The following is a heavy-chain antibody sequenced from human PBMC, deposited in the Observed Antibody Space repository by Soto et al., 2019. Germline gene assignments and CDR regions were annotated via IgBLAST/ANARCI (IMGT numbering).Heavy chain of an antibody. D-gene: IGHD3-3*01. CDR3: AKDRSSSIFGVVITFDY. Sequence: GESLKISCAASGFTFSSYAMSWVRQAPGKGLEWVSAISGSGGSTYYADSVKGRFTISRDNSKNTLYLQMNSLRAEDTAVYYCAKDRSSSIFGVVITFDYWGQGTLVTVSS. CDR2: ISGSGGST. J-gene: IGHJ4*02. CDR1: GFTFSSYA. V-gene: IGHV3-23*01.